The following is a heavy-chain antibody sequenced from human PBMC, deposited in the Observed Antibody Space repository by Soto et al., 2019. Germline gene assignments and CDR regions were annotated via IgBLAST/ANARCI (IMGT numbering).Heavy chain of an antibody. Sequence: GGSLRLSCNASGFTVSSSYMSWVRQAPGMGLEWVAVIESGGTAHYADSVKGRFTISRDNPNNIIYLQLHTLRAEDAAVYYCAKDLGPLKLLNYVFYGLDVWGQGTTVTVSS. J-gene: IGHJ6*02. V-gene: IGHV3-53*01. CDR2: IESGGTA. D-gene: IGHD2-21*02. CDR3: AKDLGPLKLLNYVFYGLDV. CDR1: GFTVSSSY.